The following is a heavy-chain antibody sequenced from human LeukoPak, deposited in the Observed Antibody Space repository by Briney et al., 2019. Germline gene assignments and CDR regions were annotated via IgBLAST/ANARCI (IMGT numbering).Heavy chain of an antibody. Sequence: GGSLRLSCAASGFTFTSYGIHWVRQAPGKGLEWVAFIRYGGSDEHYADSAKGRFTISRDISKNTVYLQMNSLRIEDTAVYYCAKEGFDPWGQGTLVTVSS. V-gene: IGHV3-30*02. CDR2: IRYGGSDE. CDR3: AKEGFDP. J-gene: IGHJ5*02. CDR1: GFTFTSYG.